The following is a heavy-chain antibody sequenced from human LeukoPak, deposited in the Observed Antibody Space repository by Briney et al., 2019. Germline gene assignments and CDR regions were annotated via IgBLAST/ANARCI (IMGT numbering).Heavy chain of an antibody. CDR3: ARERNDAVDY. V-gene: IGHV1-69*01. D-gene: IGHD1-1*01. Sequence: ASVKVSCKASGGTFSSYAISWVRQAPGQGLEWMGGIIPIFGTANYAQKFQGRVTITADESMSTAYMELSSLRSEDTAVYYCARERNDAVDYWGQGTLVTVSS. CDR1: GGTFSSYA. J-gene: IGHJ4*02. CDR2: IIPIFGTA.